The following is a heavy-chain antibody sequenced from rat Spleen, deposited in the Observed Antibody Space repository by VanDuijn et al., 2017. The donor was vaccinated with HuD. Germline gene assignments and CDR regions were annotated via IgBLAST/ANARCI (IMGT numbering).Heavy chain of an antibody. CDR3: TTDTFYDGTYYPGGFDY. J-gene: IGHJ2*01. CDR2: ISTGGDNT. V-gene: IGHV5S23*01. Sequence: EVQLVESGGGLVQPGRSLKFSCAASGFSFGDYAMAWVRQAPTKGLEWVAYISTGGDNTYYRDSVKGRFTISRDNAKSTLYLKLDSLRSEDTATYYCTTDTFYDGTYYPGGFDYWGQGVMVTVSS. D-gene: IGHD1-12*02. CDR1: GFSFGDYA.